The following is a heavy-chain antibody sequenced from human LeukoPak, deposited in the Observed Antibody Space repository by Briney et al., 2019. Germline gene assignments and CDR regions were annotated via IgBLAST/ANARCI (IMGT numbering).Heavy chain of an antibody. V-gene: IGHV3-48*04. CDR3: ARDLLNDEGSSYFFDQ. CDR1: GFTFSSYA. Sequence: GGSLRLSCAASGFTFSSYAMSWVRQAPGKGLEWVSYISKSSDRIYHADSVKGRFTISRDNAKNSLYLQMDSLIAEDTAVYYCARDLLNDEGSSYFFDQWGQGTLVTVSS. CDR2: ISKSSDRI. J-gene: IGHJ4*02. D-gene: IGHD2-2*01.